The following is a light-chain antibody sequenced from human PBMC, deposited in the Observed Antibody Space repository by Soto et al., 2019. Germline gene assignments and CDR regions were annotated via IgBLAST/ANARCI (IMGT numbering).Light chain of an antibody. J-gene: IGKJ4*01. CDR1: QGISSY. CDR3: QQYYSSSST. V-gene: IGKV1-8*01. CDR2: AAS. Sequence: AIRMTQSPSSLSASTGDRVTITCRASQGISSYLAWYQQKPGKAPKLLIYAASTLQSGVPSRFSGSGSGTDFTLTISCLQSEDFATYSCQQYYSSSSTFGGGTKVEIK.